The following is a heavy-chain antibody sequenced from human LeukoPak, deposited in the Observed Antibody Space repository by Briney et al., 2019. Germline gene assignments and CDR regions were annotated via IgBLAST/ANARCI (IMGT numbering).Heavy chain of an antibody. CDR2: IYYSGST. CDR3: ARYSSGWSPWFDP. D-gene: IGHD6-19*01. CDR1: GGSISSYY. V-gene: IGHV4-59*01. J-gene: IGHJ5*02. Sequence: SETLTLTCTVSGGSISSYYWSWIRQPPGKGLEWIGYIYYSGSTNYYPSFKSRVTIFVGTSKNQFFLLQSTVIAADTAVYYCARYSSGWSPWFDPWGQGTLVTVSS.